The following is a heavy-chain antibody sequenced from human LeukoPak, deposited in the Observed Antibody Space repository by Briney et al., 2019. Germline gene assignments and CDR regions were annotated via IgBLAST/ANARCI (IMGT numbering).Heavy chain of an antibody. CDR2: INHSGST. J-gene: IGHJ4*02. D-gene: IGHD6-19*01. Sequence: SETLSLTCAVYGGSFSGYNWSWIRQPPGKGLEWIGEINHSGSTNYNPSLKSRVTISVDTSKNQFSLKLSSVTAADTAVYYCARGRSSGWWFWGQGTLVTVSS. CDR1: GGSFSGYN. CDR3: ARGRSSGWWF. V-gene: IGHV4-34*01.